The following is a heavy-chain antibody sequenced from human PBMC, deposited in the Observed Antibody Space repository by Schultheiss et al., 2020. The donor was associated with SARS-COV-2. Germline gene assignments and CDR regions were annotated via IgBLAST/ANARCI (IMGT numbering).Heavy chain of an antibody. CDR2: IYHSGST. V-gene: IGHV4-30-2*01. CDR3: ARGRTDTAMVTRWFDP. D-gene: IGHD5-18*01. J-gene: IGHJ5*02. CDR1: GGSISSGGYS. Sequence: SETLSLTCTVSGGSISSGGYSWSWIRRPPGKGLEWIGYIYHSGSTNYNPSLKSRVTISVDTSKNQFSLKLSSVTAADTAVYYCARGRTDTAMVTRWFDPWGQGTLVTVSS.